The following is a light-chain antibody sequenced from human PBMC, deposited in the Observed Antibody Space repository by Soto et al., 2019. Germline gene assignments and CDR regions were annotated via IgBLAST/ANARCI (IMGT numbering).Light chain of an antibody. CDR2: GAS. J-gene: IGKJ3*01. CDR3: QQYNNWPPVT. V-gene: IGKV3-15*01. CDR1: QSVNNT. Sequence: EIVMTQSPATLSVSPGERATLSCRASQSVNNTLAWYQQKPGQAPRPLIYGASTRATGIPARFSGSGSGTEFTLTISSLQSEDFAVYYCQQYNNWPPVTFGPGTKVDI.